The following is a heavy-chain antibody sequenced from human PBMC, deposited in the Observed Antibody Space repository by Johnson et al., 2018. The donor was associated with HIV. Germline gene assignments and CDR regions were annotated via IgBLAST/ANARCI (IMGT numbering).Heavy chain of an antibody. Sequence: QVQLVESGGGVVQPGGSLRLSCATSGFTFSNYAMHSVRQAPATRLEWVAYIRYDASTQSYADSATGRFSISSDNSQNTLYMEINSLGAEDTALYYCAKSGGHCIGGMCYDAFDIWGQGTMVTVSS. J-gene: IGHJ3*02. V-gene: IGHV3-30*02. D-gene: IGHD2-15*01. CDR1: GFTFSNYA. CDR3: AKSGGHCIGGMCYDAFDI. CDR2: IRYDASTQ.